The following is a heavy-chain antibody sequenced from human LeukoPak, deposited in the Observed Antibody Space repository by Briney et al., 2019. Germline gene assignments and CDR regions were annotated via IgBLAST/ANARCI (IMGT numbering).Heavy chain of an antibody. J-gene: IGHJ3*02. D-gene: IGHD3-10*01. CDR2: IYTSGST. Sequence: SGTLSLTCTVSGGSISSYYWSWIRQPAGKGLEWIGRIYTSGSTNYNPSLKSRVTMSVDTSKNQFSLKLSSVTAADTAVYYCASLSRGGSGIRGAFDIWGQGTMVTVSS. CDR1: GGSISSYY. CDR3: ASLSRGGSGIRGAFDI. V-gene: IGHV4-4*07.